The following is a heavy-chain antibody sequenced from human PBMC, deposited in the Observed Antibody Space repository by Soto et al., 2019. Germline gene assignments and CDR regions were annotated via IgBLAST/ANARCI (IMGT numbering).Heavy chain of an antibody. CDR1: GGSISSYY. CDR3: ARGLRRQLLNWFDP. CDR2: IYYIGST. J-gene: IGHJ5*02. D-gene: IGHD2-2*01. Sequence: PSETLSLTCTVSGGSISSYYWSWIRQPPGKGLEWIGYIYYIGSTNYNPSLKGRVTISVDTSKNQFSLKLSSVTAADTAVYYCARGLRRQLLNWFDPWGQGTLVTVSS. V-gene: IGHV4-59*01.